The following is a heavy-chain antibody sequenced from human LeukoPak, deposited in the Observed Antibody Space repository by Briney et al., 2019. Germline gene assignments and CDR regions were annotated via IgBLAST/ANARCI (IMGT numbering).Heavy chain of an antibody. D-gene: IGHD2-2*02. CDR3: ARGAALAIHRYFDF. V-gene: IGHV4-59*12. CDR1: DGSINAYY. Sequence: SETRSLTCNVSDGSINAYYWSWIRQPPGKGLEWIGYIFYNGNTNYNPSLKSRVTFSIGASRNHFSLKMTSVTAADTAVYYCARGAALAIHRYFDFWGQGILVTVSS. J-gene: IGHJ4*02. CDR2: IFYNGNT.